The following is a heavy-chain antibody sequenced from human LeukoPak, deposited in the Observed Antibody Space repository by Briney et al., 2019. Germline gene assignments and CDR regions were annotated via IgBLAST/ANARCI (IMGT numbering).Heavy chain of an antibody. CDR3: ARLGRYCSRTSCANWGDP. D-gene: IGHD2-2*01. J-gene: IGHJ5*02. V-gene: IGHV1-18*01. Sequence: ASVRVSCTASGYTFTSYGISWVRQAPGQGLEWMGWISAYNGNTNYAQKLQGRVTMTTDTSTSTAYMELRSLRSDDTAVYYCARLGRYCSRTSCANWGDPWGQGTLVTVSS. CDR2: ISAYNGNT. CDR1: GYTFTSYG.